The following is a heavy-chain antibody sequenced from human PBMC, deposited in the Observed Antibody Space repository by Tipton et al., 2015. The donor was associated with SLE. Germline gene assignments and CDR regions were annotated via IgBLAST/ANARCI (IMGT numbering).Heavy chain of an antibody. CDR1: GGSISSSSSYY. J-gene: IGHJ4*02. Sequence: TLSLTCAFYGGSISSSSSYYWSWIRQPPGKGLEWIGYIHSSGSTYHNPSLKSRVTLSLDTSKTQFSLKLSSVTAADTAVYFCATSLTATYDYWGQGTLVTVSS. D-gene: IGHD1-26*01. CDR2: IHSSGST. V-gene: IGHV4-61*05. CDR3: ATSLTATYDY.